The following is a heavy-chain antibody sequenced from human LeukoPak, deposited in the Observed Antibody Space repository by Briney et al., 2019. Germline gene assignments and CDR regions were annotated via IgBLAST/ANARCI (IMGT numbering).Heavy chain of an antibody. CDR2: IIPIFGTA. Sequence: SVKVSCKASVGTFSSYAISWVRQAPGQGLEWMGRIIPIFGTANYAQKFQGRVTITTDESTSTAYMELSSLRSEDTAVYYCARDLSGYDFWSGYYVYWGQGTLVTVSS. V-gene: IGHV1-69*05. D-gene: IGHD3-3*01. CDR3: ARDLSGYDFWSGYYVY. CDR1: VGTFSSYA. J-gene: IGHJ4*02.